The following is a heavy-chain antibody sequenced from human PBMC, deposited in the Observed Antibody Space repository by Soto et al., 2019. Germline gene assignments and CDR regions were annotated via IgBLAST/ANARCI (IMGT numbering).Heavy chain of an antibody. CDR3: ARTSQVRGVIDFDY. CDR2: IYYSGGT. V-gene: IGHV4-59*08. Sequence: SETLSLTCTVSGGSISSYYWSWIRQPPGKGLEWIGYIYYSGGTNYNPSLKSRVTISVDTSKNQFSLKLSSVTAADTAVYYCARTSQVRGVIDFDYWGQGTLVTVSS. CDR1: GGSISSYY. J-gene: IGHJ4*02. D-gene: IGHD3-16*02.